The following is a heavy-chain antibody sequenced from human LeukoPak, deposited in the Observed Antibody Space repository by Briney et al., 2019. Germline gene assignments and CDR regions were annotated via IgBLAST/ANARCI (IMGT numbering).Heavy chain of an antibody. V-gene: IGHV3-21*01. CDR1: GVTLTRYT. CDR2: ISRSGRYI. CDR3: ARRFGSPVDAFDI. D-gene: IGHD1-26*01. Sequence: WGSLRLSCAASGVTLTRYTVNWFGQAPGKRLDCVSAISRSGRYIYYADAGKGRCTSCREKAESAFYLQMKRLRAEDTAVYYCARRFGSPVDAFDIWRPGTMVTVSS. J-gene: IGHJ3*02.